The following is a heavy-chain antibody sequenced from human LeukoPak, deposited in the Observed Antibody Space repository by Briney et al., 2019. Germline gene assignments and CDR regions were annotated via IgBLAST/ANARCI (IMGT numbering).Heavy chain of an antibody. J-gene: IGHJ6*02. CDR3: ARRSGYYYYGMDV. D-gene: IGHD2-15*01. CDR1: GFTFSSYW. CDR2: IKQDGSEK. V-gene: IGHV3-7*01. Sequence: GGSLRLSCAASGFTFSSYWMSWVRQAPGKGLEWVANIKQDGSEKYYVDPVKGRFTISRDNAKNSLYLQMNSLRAEDTAVYYCARRSGYYYYGMDVWGQGTTVTVSS.